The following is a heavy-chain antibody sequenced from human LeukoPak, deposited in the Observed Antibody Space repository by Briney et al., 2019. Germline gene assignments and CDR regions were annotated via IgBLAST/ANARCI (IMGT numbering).Heavy chain of an antibody. J-gene: IGHJ4*02. V-gene: IGHV5-51*01. D-gene: IGHD5-18*01. Sequence: GESLKISCKGSGYSFTSYWIGLVRQMPGKGLEWMGIIYPGDSDTTYSPSFQGQVTISADKSISTAYLQWSSLKASDTAMYYCARRRGYSYGPVDYWGQGTLVTVSS. CDR1: GYSFTSYW. CDR2: IYPGDSDT. CDR3: ARRRGYSYGPVDY.